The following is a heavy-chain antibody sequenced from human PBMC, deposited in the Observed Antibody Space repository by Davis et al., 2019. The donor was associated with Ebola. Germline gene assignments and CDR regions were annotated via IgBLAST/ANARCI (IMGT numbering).Heavy chain of an antibody. J-gene: IGHJ4*02. CDR1: GYTFTSYD. CDR3: ARAQFPTTSDH. V-gene: IGHV1-18*01. Sequence: ASVKVSCKASGYTFTSYDINWVRQAPGQGLEWMGWINPHNGNTNYAQNVQGRVTMTTDTSTSTAYMEVGILRSDDTAVYYCARAQFPTTSDHWGQGTLATVSS. CDR2: INPHNGNT. D-gene: IGHD1-1*01.